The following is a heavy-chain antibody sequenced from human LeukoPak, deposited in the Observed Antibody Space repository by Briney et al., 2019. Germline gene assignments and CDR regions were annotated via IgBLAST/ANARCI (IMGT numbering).Heavy chain of an antibody. CDR1: GGSFSGYY. CDR3: AKYLRDGMATMQYYGMDV. V-gene: IGHV4-34*01. D-gene: IGHD5-24*01. Sequence: PSETLSLTCAVYGGSFSGYYWSWIRQPPGKGLEWIGEINHSGSTNYNPSLKSRVTISVDTSKNQFSLKLSSVTAADTAVYYCAKYLRDGMATMQYYGMDVWGQGTTVTVSS. CDR2: INHSGST. J-gene: IGHJ6*02.